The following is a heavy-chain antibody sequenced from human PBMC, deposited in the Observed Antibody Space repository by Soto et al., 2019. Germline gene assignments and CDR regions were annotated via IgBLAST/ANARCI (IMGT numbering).Heavy chain of an antibody. Sequence: KTSETLSLTCAVSGGSISSGGYSWSWIRQPPGKGLEWIGYIYHSGSTYYNPSLKSRVTISVDRSKNQFSLKLSSVTAADTAVYYCASSKLPVRYYDFWSGSYGMDVWGPGTTVTV. CDR3: ASSKLPVRYYDFWSGSYGMDV. CDR2: IYHSGST. J-gene: IGHJ6*02. D-gene: IGHD3-3*01. CDR1: GGSISSGGYS. V-gene: IGHV4-30-2*01.